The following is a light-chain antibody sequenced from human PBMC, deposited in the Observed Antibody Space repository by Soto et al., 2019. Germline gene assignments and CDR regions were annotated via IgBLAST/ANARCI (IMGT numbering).Light chain of an antibody. V-gene: IGKV3-20*01. CDR1: QSVSSSY. J-gene: IGKJ2*01. Sequence: EIVLTQSPGTLSLSPGERATLSCRASQSVSSSYLAWYQQKPGQAPRLLIYGASKRATGIPDRFSRSGSGTAITLTISRLEPEEFAVYYCQQYGSSPYTFGQGTKLEIK. CDR3: QQYGSSPYT. CDR2: GAS.